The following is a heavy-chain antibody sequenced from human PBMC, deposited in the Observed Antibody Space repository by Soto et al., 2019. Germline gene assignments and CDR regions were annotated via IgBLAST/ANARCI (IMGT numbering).Heavy chain of an antibody. Sequence: QVQLVESGGGVVQPGRSLRLSCAASGFTFSSYGMHWVRQAPGKGLEWVAVIWYDGSNKYYADSVKGRFTISRDNSKNTLDLHMNSLTAEDTAVYYCASAAEYSSPYYFDYWGQGTLVTVSS. V-gene: IGHV3-33*01. CDR1: GFTFSSYG. CDR2: IWYDGSNK. J-gene: IGHJ4*02. D-gene: IGHD6-6*01. CDR3: ASAAEYSSPYYFDY.